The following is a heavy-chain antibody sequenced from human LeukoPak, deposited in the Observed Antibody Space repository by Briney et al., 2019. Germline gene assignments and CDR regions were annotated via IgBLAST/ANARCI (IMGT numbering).Heavy chain of an antibody. CDR1: GYTFTGYY. D-gene: IGHD3-22*01. V-gene: IGHV1-2*02. CDR2: INPNSGGT. Sequence: ASVKVSCKASGYTFTGYYMHWVRQAPGQGLEWMGWINPNSGGTNYAQKFQGRVTMTRDTSISTAYMELSRLRSDDTAVYYCARDWSAYYYDSSGSLWGQGTLVTVSS. J-gene: IGHJ4*02. CDR3: ARDWSAYYYDSSGSL.